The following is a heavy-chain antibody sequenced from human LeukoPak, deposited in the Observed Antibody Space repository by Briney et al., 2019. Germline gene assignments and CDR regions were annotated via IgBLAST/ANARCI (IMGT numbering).Heavy chain of an antibody. Sequence: SGGSLRLSCAASGFTFSSYTMNWVRQAPGKGLEWLSYIGTSYSSMSHADSVKGRFTISRDNAKNSLYLQMNSLRAEDTAVYYCARDYGYAFDIWGQGTMVTVS. CDR3: ARDYGYAFDI. CDR1: GFTFSSYT. J-gene: IGHJ3*02. V-gene: IGHV3-48*01. D-gene: IGHD3-10*01. CDR2: IGTSYSSM.